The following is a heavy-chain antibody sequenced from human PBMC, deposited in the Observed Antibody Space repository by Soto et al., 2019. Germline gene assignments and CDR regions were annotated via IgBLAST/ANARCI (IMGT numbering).Heavy chain of an antibody. J-gene: IGHJ4*02. V-gene: IGHV3-30*03. CDR1: GFRFSDNA. D-gene: IGHD3-10*01. CDR2: LSGDLRNE. Sequence: QMHLVESGGGVVQPGRSLRLSCAASGFRFSDNAMHWVRQAPGKGLEWVAMLSGDLRNEFYGSSVKGRFTISRDNSKSTVYLQMNSLRPEDTALYYCATTRDLGVLIGSWGQGILVTVSS. CDR3: ATTRDLGVLIGS.